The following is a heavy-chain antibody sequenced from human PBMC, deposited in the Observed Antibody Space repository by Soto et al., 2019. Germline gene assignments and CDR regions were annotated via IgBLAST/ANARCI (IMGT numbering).Heavy chain of an antibody. CDR3: KSRDY. CDR1: GFSVSDNY. CDR2: IFSGGST. V-gene: IGHV3-53*04. J-gene: IGHJ4*02. Sequence: EVHLVESGGGLVQPGGSLRLACAASGFSVSDNYMNWVRQAPGKGLEWVSVIFSGGSTYYADSVKGRFTSSRHNSENTLYLQMSSLRVEDTAVYYCKSRDYWGRGTLVTVSS.